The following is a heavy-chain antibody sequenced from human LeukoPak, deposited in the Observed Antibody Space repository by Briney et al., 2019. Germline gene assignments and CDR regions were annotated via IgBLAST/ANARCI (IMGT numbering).Heavy chain of an antibody. J-gene: IGHJ4*02. V-gene: IGHV3-23*01. D-gene: IGHD7-27*01. CDR3: AIDPNWGTHS. CDR2: IGGSGGGI. Sequence: GGSLRLSCAASGFTFSTNTMYWVRHPPGKRLEWVSIIGGSGGGIHYADSVKGRFTISRDNSKNALYLQMNSLRVEDTAVYYCAIDPNWGTHSWGQGVLVTVSS. CDR1: GFTFSTNT.